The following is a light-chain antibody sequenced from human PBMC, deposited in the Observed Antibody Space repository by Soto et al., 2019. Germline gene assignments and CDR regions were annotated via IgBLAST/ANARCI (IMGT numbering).Light chain of an antibody. CDR1: QSLLHSNGYNY. Sequence: DIVMTQSSLSLPVTPGEPASISCRSSQSLLHSNGYNYLDWYLQKPGQSPQLLIYLGSNRASGVPDRFSGSGSGTDFTLKISRVEAEDVGVYYCMQPLQSWTFGQGTKVEIK. CDR3: MQPLQSWT. V-gene: IGKV2-28*01. CDR2: LGS. J-gene: IGKJ1*01.